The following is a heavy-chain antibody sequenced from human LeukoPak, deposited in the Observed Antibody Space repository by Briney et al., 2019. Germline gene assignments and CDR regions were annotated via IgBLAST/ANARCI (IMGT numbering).Heavy chain of an antibody. J-gene: IGHJ5*02. CDR2: IYYSGST. D-gene: IGHD5-18*01. Sequence: SETLSLTCTVSGDSISSSSYYWGWIRQPPGKGLEWIGSIYYSGSTYYNPSLKSRVTISVDTSKNQFSLKLSSVTAADTAVYYCASLRRRYSYGFGHWFDPWGQGTLVTVSS. CDR1: GDSISSSSYY. CDR3: ASLRRRYSYGFGHWFDP. V-gene: IGHV4-39*01.